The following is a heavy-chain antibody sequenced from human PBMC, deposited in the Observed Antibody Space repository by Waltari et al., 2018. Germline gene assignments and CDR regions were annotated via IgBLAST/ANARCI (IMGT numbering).Heavy chain of an antibody. V-gene: IGHV4-39*01. J-gene: IGHJ4*02. D-gene: IGHD4-17*01. CDR3: ARRADYGLDFDS. CDR1: GGSIDSGSSY. Sequence: QLQLQASGPRLVKPSETLSLTCTVSGGSIDSGSSYWGWIRQAPGQGLEWIGNIYHSGRTYYNPSLVSRVNMSVETSNNQFSLLLKSVTAADTALYYCARRADYGLDFDSWGQGTLVAVSS. CDR2: IYHSGRT.